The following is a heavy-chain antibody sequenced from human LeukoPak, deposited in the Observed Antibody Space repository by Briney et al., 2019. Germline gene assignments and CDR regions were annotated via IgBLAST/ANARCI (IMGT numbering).Heavy chain of an antibody. D-gene: IGHD3-10*01. CDR2: IGGSGVSR. J-gene: IGHJ6*02. CDR3: ARDFGSGSSSYYYYGMDV. V-gene: IGHV3-23*01. Sequence: GGSLRLSCAASGFTFSSYAMSWVRQAPGQGLEWVSAIGGSGVSRYYADSVKGRFTISRDNSKNTVYLQMNSLRAEDTAVYYCARDFGSGSSSYYYYGMDVWGQGTTVTVSS. CDR1: GFTFSSYA.